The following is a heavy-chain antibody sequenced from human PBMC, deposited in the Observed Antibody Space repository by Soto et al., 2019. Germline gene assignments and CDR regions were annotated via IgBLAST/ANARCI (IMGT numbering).Heavy chain of an antibody. CDR3: ASYSMGYDFWSGSPYYYYGMDV. CDR1: GASLSSGDYY. J-gene: IGHJ6*02. V-gene: IGHV4-30-4*01. Sequence: LSPTCPFSGASLSSGDYYWSWIREPPGKGLEWIGYIYYSGSTYYNPSLKSRVTISVDTSKNQFSLKLSSVTAADTDVYYCASYSMGYDFWSGSPYYYYGMDVWGQGTKVTVYS. CDR2: IYYSGST. D-gene: IGHD3-3*01.